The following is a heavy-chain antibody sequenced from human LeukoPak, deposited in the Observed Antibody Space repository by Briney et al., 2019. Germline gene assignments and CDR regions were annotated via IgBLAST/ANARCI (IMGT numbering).Heavy chain of an antibody. CDR2: INWNGGST. D-gene: IGHD2-2*01. J-gene: IGHJ5*02. CDR1: GFTFDDYG. Sequence: GGSLRLSCAASGFTFDDYGMSWVRQAPGKGLEWVSGINWNGGSTGYADSVKGRFIISRDNAKNSLYLQMNSLRAEDTALYYCARDQDIVVVPAAHWFDPWGQGTLVTVSS. V-gene: IGHV3-20*04. CDR3: ARDQDIVVVPAAHWFDP.